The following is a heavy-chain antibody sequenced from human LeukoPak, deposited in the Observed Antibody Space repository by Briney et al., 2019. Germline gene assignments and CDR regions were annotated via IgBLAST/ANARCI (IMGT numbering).Heavy chain of an antibody. CDR1: GGTFSSYA. V-gene: IGHV1-69*05. CDR3: ARSPETIYNWFDP. CDR2: IIPIFGTA. J-gene: IGHJ5*02. D-gene: IGHD4-17*01. Sequence: GSLVKVSCKASGGTFSSYAISWVRQAPGQGLEWMGGIIPIFGTANYAQKFQGRVTITTDESTSTAYMELSSLRSEDTAVYYCARSPETIYNWFDPWGQGTLVTVSS.